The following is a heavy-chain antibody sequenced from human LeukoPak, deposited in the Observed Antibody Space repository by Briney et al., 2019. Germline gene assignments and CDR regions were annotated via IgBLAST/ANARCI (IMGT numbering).Heavy chain of an antibody. V-gene: IGHV1-3*01. D-gene: IGHD6-19*01. Sequence: ASVKVSCKASGYTFTSYAMHWVRQAPGQRLEWMGWINAGNGNTKYSQKFQGRVTITRDTSASTAYMELSSLRSEDTAVHYCARDNVAVAGNDYWGQGTLVTVSS. CDR3: ARDNVAVAGNDY. CDR1: GYTFTSYA. J-gene: IGHJ4*02. CDR2: INAGNGNT.